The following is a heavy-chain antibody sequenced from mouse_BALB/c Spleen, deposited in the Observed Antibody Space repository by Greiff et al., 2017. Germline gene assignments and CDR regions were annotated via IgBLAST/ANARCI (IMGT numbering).Heavy chain of an antibody. CDR3: ARPIYYGNYAFAY. D-gene: IGHD2-1*01. V-gene: IGHV5-12-2*01. J-gene: IGHJ3*01. CDR2: ISNGGGST. CDR1: GFTFSSYT. Sequence: EVNVVESGGGLVQPGGSLKLSCAASGFTFSSYTMSWVRQTPEKRLEWVAYISNGGGSTYYPDTVKGRFTISRDNAKNTLYLQMSSLKSEDTAMYYCARPIYYGNYAFAYWGQGTLVTVSA.